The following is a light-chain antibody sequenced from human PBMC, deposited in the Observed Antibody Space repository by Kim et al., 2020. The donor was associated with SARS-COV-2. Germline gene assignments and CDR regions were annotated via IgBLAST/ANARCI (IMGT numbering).Light chain of an antibody. CDR3: QVWDSSSDHLV. Sequence: SYELTQPPSVSVAPGKTARITCGGNNIGSKSVHWYQQKPGQAPVLVIYYDSDRPSGIPERFSGSNSGNTATLTISRVEAGDEADYYCQVWDSSSDHLVFGTGTKGTVL. CDR1: NIGSKS. V-gene: IGLV3-21*04. J-gene: IGLJ1*01. CDR2: YDS.